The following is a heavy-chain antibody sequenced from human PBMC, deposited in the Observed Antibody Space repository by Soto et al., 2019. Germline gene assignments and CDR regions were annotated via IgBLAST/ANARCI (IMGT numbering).Heavy chain of an antibody. J-gene: IGHJ4*02. CDR3: ARDYDIVTGYRAHIFPKLDY. CDR1: GYTFTSYG. Sequence: ASVKVSCKASGYTFTSYGISWVRQAPGQGLEWMGWISAYNGNTNYAQKLQGRVTMTTDTSTSTAYMELRSLRSDDTAVYYCARDYDIVTGYRAHIFPKLDYWGQGTLVTVSS. CDR2: ISAYNGNT. V-gene: IGHV1-18*01. D-gene: IGHD3-9*01.